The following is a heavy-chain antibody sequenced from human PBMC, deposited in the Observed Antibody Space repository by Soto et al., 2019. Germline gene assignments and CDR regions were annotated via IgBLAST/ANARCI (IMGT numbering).Heavy chain of an antibody. J-gene: IGHJ4*02. CDR1: GYTFTGHY. Sequence: ASVKVSCKASGYTFTGHYIHWVRQAPEQGPEWMGEIGPESGATRYAQRFQGRVTMTRDMSITTVYMELNNLSPDDTAVYYCGRGRSGQIVVFYWGQVTSFTVSS. CDR2: IGPESGAT. CDR3: GRGRSGQIVVFY. D-gene: IGHD1-26*01. V-gene: IGHV1-2*02.